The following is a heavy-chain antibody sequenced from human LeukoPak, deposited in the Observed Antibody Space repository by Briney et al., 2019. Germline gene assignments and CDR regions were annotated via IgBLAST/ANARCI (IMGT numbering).Heavy chain of an antibody. CDR3: ARDPSSAAFDI. J-gene: IGHJ3*02. CDR1: GGSISSYY. CDR2: IYYSGST. D-gene: IGHD3-22*01. Sequence: SETLSLTCTVSGGSISSYYWSWIRQPPGKGLEWIGYIYYSGSTNYNPSLKSRVTISVDTSKNQFSLKLSSVTAADTAVYYCARDPSSAAFDIWGQGTMVTVSS. V-gene: IGHV4-59*01.